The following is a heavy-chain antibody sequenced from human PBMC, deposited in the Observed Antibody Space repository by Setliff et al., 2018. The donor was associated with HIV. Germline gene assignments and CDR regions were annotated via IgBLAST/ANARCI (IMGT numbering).Heavy chain of an antibody. V-gene: IGHV4-31*01. CDR3: GSGWVRQSRRFGGVIVLPPFDY. J-gene: IGHJ4*02. CDR2: IHHSGSS. D-gene: IGHD3-16*02. CDR1: GGSIGSSDFY. Sequence: SETLSLTCTVSGGSIGSSDFYWNWIRQRPGKALEWSVYIHHSGSSSHNPSLKSPLTPSINASKSQFSLMLSSVTAADTAVYYCGSGWVRQSRRFGGVIVLPPFDYWGQGTLVTSPQ.